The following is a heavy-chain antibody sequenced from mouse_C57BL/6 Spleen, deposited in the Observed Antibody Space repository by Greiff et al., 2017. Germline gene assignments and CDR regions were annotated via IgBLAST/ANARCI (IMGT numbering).Heavy chain of an antibody. V-gene: IGHV1-50*01. Sequence: QVQLQQSGAELVKPGASVKLSCKASGYTFTSYWMRWVKQRPGQGLEWIGEIDPSDSYTNYNQKFKGKATLTVDTSSSTAYMQLSSLTSEDSAVYYCARDGNYLDYWGQGTTLTVSS. D-gene: IGHD2-1*01. CDR1: GYTFTSYW. CDR3: ARDGNYLDY. CDR2: IDPSDSYT. J-gene: IGHJ2*01.